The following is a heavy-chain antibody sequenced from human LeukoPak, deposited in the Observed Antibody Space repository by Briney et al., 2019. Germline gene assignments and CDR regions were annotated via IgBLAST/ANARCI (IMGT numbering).Heavy chain of an antibody. CDR2: INPSSGGT. CDR3: ARVGDYYDSSGYYPDY. D-gene: IGHD3-22*01. Sequence: GASVKVSCKASGYTFTGYYMHWVRQAPGQGLEWMGWINPSSGGTNYAQKFQGRVTMTRDTPISTAYMELRSLRSDDTAVYYCARVGDYYDSSGYYPDYWGQGTLVTVSS. CDR1: GYTFTGYY. V-gene: IGHV1-2*02. J-gene: IGHJ4*02.